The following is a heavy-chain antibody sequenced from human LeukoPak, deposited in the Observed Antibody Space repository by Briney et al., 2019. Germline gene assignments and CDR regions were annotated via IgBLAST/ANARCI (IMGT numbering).Heavy chain of an antibody. CDR1: GGSFSGYY. Sequence: PSETLSLTCAVYGGSFSGYYWSWIRQPPGEGLEWIGEINHSGSTNYNPSLKSQVTISVDTSKNQFSLKLSSVTAADTAVYYCARVFVWNPYVVVVAATRRVFDYWGQGTLVTVSS. CDR3: ARVFVWNPYVVVVAATRRVFDY. CDR2: INHSGST. J-gene: IGHJ4*02. D-gene: IGHD2-15*01. V-gene: IGHV4-34*01.